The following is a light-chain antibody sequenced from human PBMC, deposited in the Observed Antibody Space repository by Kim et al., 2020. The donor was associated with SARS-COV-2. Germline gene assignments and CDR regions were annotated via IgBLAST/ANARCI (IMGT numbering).Light chain of an antibody. CDR2: YDI. V-gene: IGLV3-21*01. J-gene: IGLJ2*01. CDR1: DIGSKS. Sequence: APVKTASVAGGGNDIGSKSVHWYQQKPGQAPILVIFYDIDRASGIPERFSGAKSGNTATLTISRVEAGDEADYYCQVWDTSSDEPLFGGGTKVTVL. CDR3: QVWDTSSDEPL.